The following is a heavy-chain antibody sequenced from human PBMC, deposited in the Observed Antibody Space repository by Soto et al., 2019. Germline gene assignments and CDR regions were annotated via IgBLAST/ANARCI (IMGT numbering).Heavy chain of an antibody. CDR3: ARGVGSGTYYNQYNWFDP. D-gene: IGHD3-10*01. Sequence: ASVKVSCKASGYTFTNYGISWVRQAPGQGLERMGWINTYNGNTNHAQKLQGRVTMTTDTSTSTAYMELRSLRSDDTAVYYCARGVGSGTYYNQYNWFDPWGQGTLVTVSS. V-gene: IGHV1-18*01. J-gene: IGHJ5*02. CDR1: GYTFTNYG. CDR2: INTYNGNT.